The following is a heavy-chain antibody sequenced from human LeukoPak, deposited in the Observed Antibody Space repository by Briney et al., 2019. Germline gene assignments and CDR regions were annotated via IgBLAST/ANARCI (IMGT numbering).Heavy chain of an antibody. Sequence: SETLSLTCTVSGGSISSSSYYWGWIRQPPGKGLEWIGSIYYSGSTYYNPSLKSRVTISVDTSKNQFSLKLSSVTAADTAVYYCARDYDSSGYFQFDPWGQGTLVTVSS. J-gene: IGHJ5*02. CDR2: IYYSGST. V-gene: IGHV4-39*07. CDR1: GGSISSSSYY. CDR3: ARDYDSSGYFQFDP. D-gene: IGHD3-22*01.